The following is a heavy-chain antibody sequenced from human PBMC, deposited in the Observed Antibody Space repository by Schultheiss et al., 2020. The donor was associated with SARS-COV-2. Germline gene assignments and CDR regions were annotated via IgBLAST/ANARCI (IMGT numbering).Heavy chain of an antibody. CDR2: IYTSGST. J-gene: IGHJ3*02. CDR3: ARDESRGGSGTFFDI. CDR1: GGSISSYY. V-gene: IGHV4-4*07. D-gene: IGHD3-10*01. Sequence: SETLSLTCTVSGGSISSYYWSWIRQPAGKGLEWIGRIYTSGSTNYNPSLKSRVTMSVDTSKNQFSLKLSSVTAADTAVYYCARDESRGGSGTFFDIWGQGTMVTVSS.